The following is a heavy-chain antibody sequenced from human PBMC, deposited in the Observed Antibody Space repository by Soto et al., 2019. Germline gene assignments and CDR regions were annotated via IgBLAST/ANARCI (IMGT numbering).Heavy chain of an antibody. Sequence: SETLSLTCTVSGGSISSSSYYWAWIRQPPGKGLDWIGSIYYSGTTYYKSSLKSRVTMSVDTSKNQFSLKLSSVTAADTAVYNCARQQRLNQWALRHLDYWGQGTLVTVSS. D-gene: IGHD1-26*01. V-gene: IGHV4-39*01. CDR1: GGSISSSSYY. J-gene: IGHJ4*02. CDR3: ARQQRLNQWALRHLDY. CDR2: IYYSGTT.